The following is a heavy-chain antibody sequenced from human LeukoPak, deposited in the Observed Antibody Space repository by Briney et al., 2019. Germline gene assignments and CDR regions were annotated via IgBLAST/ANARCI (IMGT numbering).Heavy chain of an antibody. Sequence: GGSLRLSCAASGFTFSSYGMHWVRQAPGKGLEWVAFIRYDGSNKYYADSVKGRFTISRDNSKNTLYLQMNSLRAEDTAVYYCARGTGAEGSGSSPFDYWGQGTLVTVSS. CDR3: ARGTGAEGSGSSPFDY. V-gene: IGHV3-30*02. CDR1: GFTFSSYG. CDR2: IRYDGSNK. D-gene: IGHD3-10*01. J-gene: IGHJ4*02.